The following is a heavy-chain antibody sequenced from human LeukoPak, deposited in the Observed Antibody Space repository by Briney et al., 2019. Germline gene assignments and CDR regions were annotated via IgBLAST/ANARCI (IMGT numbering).Heavy chain of an antibody. CDR2: ISYDGSNK. D-gene: IGHD6-13*01. Sequence: GGSLRLSCAASGFTFSSYGMHWVRQAPGKGLEWVAVISYDGSNKYYADSVKGRFTISRDNSKNTLYLQMNSLRAEDTAVYYCAKSIAAAGIDYWGQGTPVTVSS. CDR3: AKSIAAAGIDY. V-gene: IGHV3-30*18. CDR1: GFTFSSYG. J-gene: IGHJ4*02.